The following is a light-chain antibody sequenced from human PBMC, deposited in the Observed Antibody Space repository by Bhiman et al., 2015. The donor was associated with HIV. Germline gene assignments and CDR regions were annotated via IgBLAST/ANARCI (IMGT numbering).Light chain of an antibody. J-gene: IGLJ1*01. CDR2: DVN. Sequence: QSALTQPASVSGSPGQSITISCTGTGSDVGGYNHVSWYQQHPGKAPKLMIYDVNNRPSGVSNRFSGSKSGNTASLTISGLQAEDEAGYYCSSLTTSITYVFGTGTKVTVL. CDR1: GSDVGGYNH. CDR3: SSLTTSITYV. V-gene: IGLV2-14*03.